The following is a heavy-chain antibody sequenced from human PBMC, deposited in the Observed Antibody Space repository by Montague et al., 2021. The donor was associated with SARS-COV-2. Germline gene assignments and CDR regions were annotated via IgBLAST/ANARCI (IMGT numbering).Heavy chain of an antibody. Sequence: CATSGDSVSSNTATWNWIRQSPSRGLDWLGRTYYRSKWYHDYAISLKSRITINPDTSKNQFSLQLSSVAPEDTAVFYCARTTTRMLYPENAFDIWGQGTMVTVSS. V-gene: IGHV6-1*01. CDR2: TYYRSKWYH. D-gene: IGHD2-15*01. CDR3: ARTTTRMLYPENAFDI. J-gene: IGHJ3*02. CDR1: GDSVSSNTAT.